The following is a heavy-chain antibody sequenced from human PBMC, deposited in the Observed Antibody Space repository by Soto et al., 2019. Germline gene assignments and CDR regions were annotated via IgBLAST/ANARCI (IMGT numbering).Heavy chain of an antibody. CDR1: CYTFTSYG. V-gene: IGHV1-18*01. D-gene: IGHD2-15*01. CDR2: ISAYNGNT. J-gene: IGHJ5*02. CDR3: ARDQVRYCSGGSCFWFDP. Sequence: XSVKVSFKASCYTFTSYGISWVRQAPGQGLEWMGWISAYNGNTNYAQKLQGRVTMTTDTSTSTAYMELRSLRSDDTAVYYCARDQVRYCSGGSCFWFDPWGQGTLVTVSS.